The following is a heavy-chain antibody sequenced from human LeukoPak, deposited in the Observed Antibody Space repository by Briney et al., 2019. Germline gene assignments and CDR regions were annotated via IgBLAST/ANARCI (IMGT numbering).Heavy chain of an antibody. CDR1: GGSISSSSYY. CDR3: ARVSSSSWYRTNYYYYYMDV. CDR2: IYYSGST. J-gene: IGHJ6*03. V-gene: IGHV4-39*07. D-gene: IGHD6-13*01. Sequence: SETLSLTCTVSGGSISSSSYYWGWIRQPPGKGLEWIGSIYYSGSTYYNPSLKSRVTISVDTSKNQFSLKLSSVTAADTAVYYCARVSSSSWYRTNYYYYYMDVWGKGTTVTVS.